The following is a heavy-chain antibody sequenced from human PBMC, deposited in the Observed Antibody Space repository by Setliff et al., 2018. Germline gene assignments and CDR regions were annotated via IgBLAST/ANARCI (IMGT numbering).Heavy chain of an antibody. Sequence: PGGSLRLSCAASGFTGSANDMSWVRQAPGKGLEWVSLLFDDGSTYYADSVKGRFTISRDTSKNTLYLQMSSLTTEDTAVYYCRLWFRELLREYWGQGTLVTVSS. D-gene: IGHD3-10*01. CDR1: GFTGSAND. CDR2: LFDDGST. J-gene: IGHJ4*02. V-gene: IGHV3-53*01. CDR3: RLWFRELLREY.